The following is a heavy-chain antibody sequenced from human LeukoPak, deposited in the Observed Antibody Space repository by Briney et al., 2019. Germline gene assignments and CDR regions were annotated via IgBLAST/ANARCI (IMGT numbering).Heavy chain of an antibody. CDR1: GFTFDDYA. CDR3: AKDESPYYDFWSGYNDY. V-gene: IGHV3-43*02. D-gene: IGHD3-3*01. CDR2: ISGDGGST. J-gene: IGHJ4*02. Sequence: TGGSLRLSCAASGFTFDDYAMHWVRQAPGKGLEWVSLISGDGGSTYYADSVKGRFTISRDNSKNTLYLQMNSLRAEDTAVYYCAKDESPYYDFWSGYNDYWGQGTLVTVSS.